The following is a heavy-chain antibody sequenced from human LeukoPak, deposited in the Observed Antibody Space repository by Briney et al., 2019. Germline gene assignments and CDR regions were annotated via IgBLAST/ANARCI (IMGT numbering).Heavy chain of an antibody. CDR3: ARDTRNGVVAATFAFDI. CDR2: IYYSGST. J-gene: IGHJ3*02. V-gene: IGHV4-59*01. CDR1: GGSISSYC. Sequence: SETLSLTCTVSGGSISSYCWSWVRQPPGKGLEWIGCIYYSGSTNYNPSLTSRVTISVYTSKNHFSLKLSSVTAADTAVYYCARDTRNGVVAATFAFDIWGQGTMVTVSS. D-gene: IGHD2-15*01.